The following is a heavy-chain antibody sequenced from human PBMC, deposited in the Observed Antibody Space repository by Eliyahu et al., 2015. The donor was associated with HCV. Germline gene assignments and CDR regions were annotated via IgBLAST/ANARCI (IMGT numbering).Heavy chain of an antibody. CDR2: ISYDGSNK. V-gene: IGHV3-30-3*01. D-gene: IGHD5-18*01. Sequence: QVQLVESGGGVVQPGRSLRLSCAASGFTFSSXAMQRWVRPRARRGAGVAVISYDGSNKYYADSVKGRFTISRDNSKNTLYLQMNSLRAEDTAVYYCARDSSQLNTAMVGGFDYWGQGTLVTVSS. CDR1: GFTFSSXA. J-gene: IGHJ4*02. CDR3: ARDSSQLNTAMVGGFDY.